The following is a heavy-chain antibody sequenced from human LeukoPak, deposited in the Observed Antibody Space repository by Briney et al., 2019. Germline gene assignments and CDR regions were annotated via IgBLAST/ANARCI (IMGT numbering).Heavy chain of an antibody. D-gene: IGHD3-10*01. CDR3: ARLWFGELGIRDAFDI. Sequence: GESLKISCKGSGYSFTSYWIGWARQMPGKGLEWMGIIYPGDSDTRYSPSFQGQVTISADKSISTAYLQWSSLKASDTAMYYCARLWFGELGIRDAFDIWGQGTMVTVSS. CDR2: IYPGDSDT. J-gene: IGHJ3*02. CDR1: GYSFTSYW. V-gene: IGHV5-51*01.